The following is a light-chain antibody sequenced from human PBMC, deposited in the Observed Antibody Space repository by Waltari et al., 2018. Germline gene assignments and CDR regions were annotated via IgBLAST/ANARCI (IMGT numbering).Light chain of an antibody. J-gene: IGKJ2*03. Sequence: DIQMTQSPSSLSASVGDRVTLTCRASQGISNWLAWYQQKPGKAPKLLIYRASNLETGVPSRFSGSGSGTDFTLTISSLQPEDIATYYCQQYDNSPYSFGQGTKVEIK. V-gene: IGKV1-33*01. CDR3: QQYDNSPYS. CDR2: RAS. CDR1: QGISNW.